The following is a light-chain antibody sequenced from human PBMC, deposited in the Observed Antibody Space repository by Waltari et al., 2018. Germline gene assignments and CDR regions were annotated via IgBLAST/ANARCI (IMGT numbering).Light chain of an antibody. V-gene: IGKV3-20*01. Sequence: EIVLTQSPGTLSLSPGERATLSCRASQSVSRYLVWYQQKPGQAPRLLIYAASTRATGIPDRFSGSGSGTDFSLTISRLEPEDFAGYFCQHHVRLPATFGQGTKVEIK. CDR3: QHHVRLPAT. J-gene: IGKJ1*01. CDR2: AAS. CDR1: QSVSRY.